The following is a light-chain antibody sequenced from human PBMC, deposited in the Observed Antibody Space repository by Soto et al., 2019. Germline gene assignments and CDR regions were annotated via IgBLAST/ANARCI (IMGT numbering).Light chain of an antibody. CDR1: SSDVGAYNY. CDR3: SSYTSTGTRV. CDR2: DVN. V-gene: IGLV2-14*03. J-gene: IGLJ3*02. Sequence: QSALTQPASVSGSPGQSITISCTGTSSDVGAYNYVSWYQQYPGKAPKLIIYDVNNGPSGVSDRFSGSKSGDTASLTISGLQAEDEADYYCSSYTSTGTRVFGGGTKVTVL.